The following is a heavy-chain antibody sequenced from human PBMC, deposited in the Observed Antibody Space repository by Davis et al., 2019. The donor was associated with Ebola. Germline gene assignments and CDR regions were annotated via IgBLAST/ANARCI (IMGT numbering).Heavy chain of an antibody. CDR3: AKDISFIAAAGAYFDY. V-gene: IGHV3-21*04. J-gene: IGHJ4*02. CDR2: ISSDSDYI. Sequence: GESLKISCAASGFTFSTYSMSWVRQAPGKGLEWVSSISSDSDYIYYADSAKGRFTISRDNAKNSLYLQMNSLRAEDTALYYCAKDISFIAAAGAYFDYWGQGTLVTVSS. CDR1: GFTFSTYS. D-gene: IGHD6-13*01.